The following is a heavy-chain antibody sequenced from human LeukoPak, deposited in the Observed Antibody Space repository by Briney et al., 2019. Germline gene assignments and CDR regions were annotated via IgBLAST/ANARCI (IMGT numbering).Heavy chain of an antibody. D-gene: IGHD5-12*01. CDR2: ISGTSSYI. CDR3: AKGPQLYSGYHPDY. J-gene: IGHJ4*02. V-gene: IGHV3-21*04. CDR1: GFTFSSYS. Sequence: PGGSLRLSCAASGFTFSSYSMIWVRQAPGKGLELVSSISGTSSYIYYADSVKGRFTISRDNAKNSLYLQMNSLRAEDTAMYYCAKGPQLYSGYHPDYWGQGTLVTVSS.